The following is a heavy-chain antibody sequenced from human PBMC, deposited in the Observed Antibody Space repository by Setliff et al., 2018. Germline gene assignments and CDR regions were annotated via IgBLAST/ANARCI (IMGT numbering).Heavy chain of an antibody. Sequence: SETLSLTCTVSGDSIISNTYYWGWIRQPPGKGLEWIGSIYYNGNSYYNPSLKSRVTISVDTSKNQFSLELSSVTAADTAVYYCARHRGYSYGRIDYWGQGTLVTVSS. V-gene: IGHV4-39*01. CDR2: IYYNGNS. J-gene: IGHJ4*02. CDR3: ARHRGYSYGRIDY. CDR1: GDSIISNTYY. D-gene: IGHD5-18*01.